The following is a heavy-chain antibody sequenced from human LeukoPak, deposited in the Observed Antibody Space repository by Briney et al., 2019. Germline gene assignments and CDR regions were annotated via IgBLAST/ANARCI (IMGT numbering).Heavy chain of an antibody. CDR1: GFTFSSYG. V-gene: IGHV3-30*18. D-gene: IGHD3-9*01. CDR2: ISYDGSNK. J-gene: IGHJ4*02. CDR3: AKGPAKYYDILTGYRETFSFDY. Sequence: GGSLRLSCAASGFTFSSYGMPWVRQAPVKGLEWVAVISYDGSNKYYADSVKGRFTISRDNSKNTLYLQMNSLRAEDTAVYYCAKGPAKYYDILTGYRETFSFDYWGQGTLVTVSS.